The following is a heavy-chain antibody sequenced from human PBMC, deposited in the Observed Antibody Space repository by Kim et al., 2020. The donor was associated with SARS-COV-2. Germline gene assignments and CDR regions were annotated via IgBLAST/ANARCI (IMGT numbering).Heavy chain of an antibody. Sequence: GGSLRLSCAASGFTFSSYAMNWVRQAPGKGLEWVSAISGRGGSTYYADSVKGRLTISRDNSKNTLYLQMNSLRAEDTAVYYCAKDMKLWQQAKADCFDPWGQGTLVTVSS. CDR1: GFTFSSYA. D-gene: IGHD6-13*01. CDR2: ISGRGGST. CDR3: AKDMKLWQQAKADCFDP. J-gene: IGHJ5*02. V-gene: IGHV3-23*01.